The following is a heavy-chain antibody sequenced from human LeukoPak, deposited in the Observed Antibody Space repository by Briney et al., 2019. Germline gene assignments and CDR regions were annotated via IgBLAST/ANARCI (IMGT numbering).Heavy chain of an antibody. CDR1: GGSISSYY. CDR3: ARGLGYYDSSVGY. J-gene: IGHJ4*02. CDR2: IYYSGST. D-gene: IGHD3-22*01. Sequence: SETLSLTCTVSGGSISSYYWSWIRQPPGKGLEWIGYIYYSGSTNYNPSLKSRVTISVDTSKNQFSLKLSSVTAADTAVYHCARGLGYYDSSVGYWGQGTLVTVSS. V-gene: IGHV4-59*01.